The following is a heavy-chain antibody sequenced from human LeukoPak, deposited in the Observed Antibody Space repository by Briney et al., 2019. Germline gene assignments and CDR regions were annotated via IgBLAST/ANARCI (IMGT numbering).Heavy chain of an antibody. CDR2: INHSGST. CDR3: ARGYYGSGSHCCHMDV. D-gene: IGHD3-10*01. V-gene: IGHV4-34*01. J-gene: IGHJ6*03. Sequence: SETLSLTCAVYVGSFSGYYWSWIRQPPGKGLERIGEINHSGSTNYNSSLKSRVTISVDTSKNQFSLKLSSVTAADTAVYYCARGYYGSGSHCCHMDVWGKGTT. CDR1: VGSFSGYY.